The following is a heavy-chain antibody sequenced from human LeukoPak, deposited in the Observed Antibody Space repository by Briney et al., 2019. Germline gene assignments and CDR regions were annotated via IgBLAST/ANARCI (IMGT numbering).Heavy chain of an antibody. Sequence: GASVKVSCKASGYPFTRYGISWVRQAPGQGLEWMGWINPDNGNTKYAQKFQGRVTMTTDTSTSTAHMELRSLRSDDTAVYYCATYYCSTTSCYPYFCDYWGQGTLVTVSS. CDR1: GYPFTRYG. J-gene: IGHJ4*02. CDR2: INPDNGNT. D-gene: IGHD2-2*01. CDR3: ATYYCSTTSCYPYFCDY. V-gene: IGHV1-18*01.